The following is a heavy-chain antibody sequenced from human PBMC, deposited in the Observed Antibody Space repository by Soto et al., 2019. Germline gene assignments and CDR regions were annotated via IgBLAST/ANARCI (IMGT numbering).Heavy chain of an antibody. D-gene: IGHD3-3*01. J-gene: IGHJ3*02. CDR2: ISSSGSTI. Sequence: GGSLRLSCAASGFTFSDYYMSWIRQAPGKGLEWVSYISSSGSTIYYADSVKGRFTISRDNAKNSLYLQMNSLRAEDTAVYYCARDRAEAFWSGYSNDAFDIWGQGTMVTVSS. CDR3: ARDRAEAFWSGYSNDAFDI. V-gene: IGHV3-11*01. CDR1: GFTFSDYY.